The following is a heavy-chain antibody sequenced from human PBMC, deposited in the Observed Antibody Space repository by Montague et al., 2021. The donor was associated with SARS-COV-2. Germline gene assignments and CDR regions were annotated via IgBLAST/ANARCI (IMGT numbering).Heavy chain of an antibody. CDR1: GFSLSTDGVG. V-gene: IGHV2-5*02. J-gene: IGHJ4*02. Sequence: PALVKPTQTLTLTCSFSGFSLSTDGVGVGCIRQPPGKALEWLALIYWDDDIRYRPGLQSRLTITKGTSENQVVLTMTNMDPVDTAAFYSAHRYYSGSGSSASAVFAYWGQGTLVTVS. D-gene: IGHD3-10*01. CDR3: AHRYYSGSGSSASAVFAY. CDR2: IYWDDDI.